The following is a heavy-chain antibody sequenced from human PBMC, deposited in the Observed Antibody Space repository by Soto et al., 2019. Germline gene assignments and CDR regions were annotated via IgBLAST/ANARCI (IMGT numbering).Heavy chain of an antibody. CDR3: ARFRVVPAARAENWFDP. V-gene: IGHV4-34*01. CDR2: INHSGST. D-gene: IGHD2-2*01. CDR1: GGSFSGYY. J-gene: IGHJ5*02. Sequence: PSETLSLTCAVYGGSFSGYYWSWIRQPPGKGLEWIGEINHSGSTNYNPSLKSRVTISVDTSKNQFSRKLSSVTAADTAVYYCARFRVVPAARAENWFDPWGQGALVAVSS.